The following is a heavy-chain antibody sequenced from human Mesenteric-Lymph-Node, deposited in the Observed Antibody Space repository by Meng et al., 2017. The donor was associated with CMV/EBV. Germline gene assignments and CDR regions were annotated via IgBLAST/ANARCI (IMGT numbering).Heavy chain of an antibody. J-gene: IGHJ3*02. CDR1: GFTFSTYG. V-gene: IGHV3-30*02. CDR2: IREDGSRK. D-gene: IGHD6-6*01. CDR3: ATGYSSSPGVVLGDAFHI. Sequence: GESLKISCAASGFTFSTYGMHWVRQVSGKGLEWVAFIREDGSRKFYAASVKGRFTISRDNSKNTLYVQMNSLRDEDTAVYYCATGYSSSPGVVLGDAFHIWGQGTVVTVSS.